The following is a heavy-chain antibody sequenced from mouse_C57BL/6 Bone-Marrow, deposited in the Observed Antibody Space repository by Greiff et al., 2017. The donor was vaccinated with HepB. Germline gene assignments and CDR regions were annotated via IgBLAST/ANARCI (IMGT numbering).Heavy chain of an antibody. CDR2: IDPEDGEN. Sequence: EVQLQQSGAELVKPGASVKLSCTASGFNIKDYYMHWVKQRTEQGLEWIGRIDPEDGENKYAPKFQGKATITADTSSNTAYLQLSSLTSEDTPVYYCARSRAGSSYSYWYFAVWGTGTTVTVSS. CDR1: GFNIKDYY. CDR3: ARSRAGSSYSYWYFAV. D-gene: IGHD1-1*01. V-gene: IGHV14-2*01. J-gene: IGHJ1*03.